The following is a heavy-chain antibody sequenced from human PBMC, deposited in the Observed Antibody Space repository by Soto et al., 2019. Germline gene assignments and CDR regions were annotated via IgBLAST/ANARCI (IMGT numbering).Heavy chain of an antibody. Sequence: MQLVQSGPEVKKPGTSVKVSCKASGFTFTSSAVQWVRQARGQRLEWIGWIVVGSGNTNYAQKFQERVTITRDMSTSTAYMELSSLRSEDTAVYYCAASWIQLSAYYYGMDVWGQGTTVTVSS. CDR3: AASWIQLSAYYYGMDV. CDR2: IVVGSGNT. V-gene: IGHV1-58*01. D-gene: IGHD5-18*01. J-gene: IGHJ6*02. CDR1: GFTFTSSA.